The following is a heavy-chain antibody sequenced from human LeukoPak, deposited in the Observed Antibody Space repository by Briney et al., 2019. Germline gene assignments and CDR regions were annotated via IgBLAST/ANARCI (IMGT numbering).Heavy chain of an antibody. J-gene: IGHJ5*02. V-gene: IGHV3-23*01. D-gene: IGHD5-24*01. CDR1: GFTFSTFA. CDR2: IFPSGGEI. CDR3: AKDCGWLHFCS. Sequence: GGSLRLSCAASGFTFSTFAMIWVRQPPGKGLEWVSSIFPSGGEIHYADSVRGRFTISRDNSKNTLYLQINTLRAEDTAIYYCAKDCGWLHFCSWGQGTLVTVSS.